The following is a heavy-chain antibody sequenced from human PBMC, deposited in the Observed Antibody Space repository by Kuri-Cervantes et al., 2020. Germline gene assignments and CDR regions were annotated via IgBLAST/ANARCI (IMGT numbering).Heavy chain of an antibody. D-gene: IGHD5-24*01. V-gene: IGHV3-21*01. CDR2: ISSSSSYI. CDR1: GFTFSSYS. J-gene: IGHJ3*02. Sequence: GESLKISCAASGFTFSSYSMNWVRQAPGKGLEWVSSISSSSSYIYYADSVEGRFTISRDNAKNSLYLQMNSLRAEDTAVYYCARGGYEDGYNSVPPDAFDIWGQGTMVTVSS. CDR3: ARGGYEDGYNSVPPDAFDI.